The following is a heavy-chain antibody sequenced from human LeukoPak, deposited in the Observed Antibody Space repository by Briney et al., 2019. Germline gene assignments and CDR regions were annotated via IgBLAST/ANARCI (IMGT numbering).Heavy chain of an antibody. CDR2: ISSSDDRI. Sequence: GGSLRLSCAVSGFTFRDYYMNWIRQAPGRGLEWLSYISSSDDRIDYTDSVKGRFTISRDNAKKTVNLQMNSLRAEDTAVYYCATEMGPHSYWGQGTLVTVSS. J-gene: IGHJ4*02. CDR1: GFTFRDYY. CDR3: ATEMGPHSY. D-gene: IGHD1-26*01. V-gene: IGHV3-11*01.